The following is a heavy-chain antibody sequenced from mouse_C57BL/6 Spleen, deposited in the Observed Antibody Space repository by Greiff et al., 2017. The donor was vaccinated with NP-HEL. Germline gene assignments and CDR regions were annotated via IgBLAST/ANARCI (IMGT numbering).Heavy chain of an antibody. D-gene: IGHD1-1*01. CDR3: TRDYGSSYAMDY. CDR1: GFTFSNYW. CDR2: IRLKSDNYAT. J-gene: IGHJ4*01. V-gene: IGHV6-3*01. Sequence: EVQLVESGGGLVQPGGSMKLSCVASGFTFSNYWMNWVRQSPEKGLEWVAQIRLKSDNYATHYAESVKGRFTISRDDSKSSVYLQMNNLRAEDTGIYYCTRDYGSSYAMDYWGKGTSVTVSS.